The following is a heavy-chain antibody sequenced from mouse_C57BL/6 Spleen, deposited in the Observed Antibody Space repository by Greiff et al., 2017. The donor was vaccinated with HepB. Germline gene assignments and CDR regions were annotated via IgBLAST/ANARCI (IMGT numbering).Heavy chain of an antibody. CDR1: GYTFTSYW. J-gene: IGHJ4*01. V-gene: IGHV1-52*01. D-gene: IGHD1-1*01. CDR3: AREGGSSYYYYAMDY. CDR2: IDPSDSET. Sequence: VQLQQSGAELVRPGSSVKLSCKASGYTFTSYWMHWVKQRPIQGLEWIGNIDPSDSETHYNQKFKDKATLTVDKSSSTAYMQLSSLTSEDSAVYYGAREGGSSYYYYAMDYWGQGTSVTVSS.